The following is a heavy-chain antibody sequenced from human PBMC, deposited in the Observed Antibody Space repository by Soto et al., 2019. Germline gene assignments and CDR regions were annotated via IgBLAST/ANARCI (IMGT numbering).Heavy chain of an antibody. CDR1: KFTFSNCE. CDR2: ISSSGNTI. V-gene: IGHV3-48*03. D-gene: IGHD6-19*01. J-gene: IGHJ4*02. Sequence: EVQLVESGGGLVQPGGSLRLSCVASKFTFSNCEMNWVRQAPGKGLEWVSYISSSGNTIFYADSVKGRFTISRDNAKNSLYLQMNSLRAEDTAVYYCAREDSVAVAVLDYWGQGTLVTVSS. CDR3: AREDSVAVAVLDY.